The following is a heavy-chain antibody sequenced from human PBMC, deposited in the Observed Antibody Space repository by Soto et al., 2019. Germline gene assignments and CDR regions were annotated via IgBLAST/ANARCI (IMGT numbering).Heavy chain of an antibody. CDR1: GFTFSSYA. V-gene: IGHV3-23*01. CDR2: ISGSGGST. CDR3: AKVGTGTTFSEGNNWFDP. J-gene: IGHJ5*02. Sequence: GGSLRLSCAASGFTFSSYAMSWVRQAPGKGLEWVSAISGSGGSTYYADSVKGRFTISRDNSKNTLYLQMNSLRAEDTAVYYCAKVGTGTTFSEGNNWFDPWGQGTLVTVSS. D-gene: IGHD1-7*01.